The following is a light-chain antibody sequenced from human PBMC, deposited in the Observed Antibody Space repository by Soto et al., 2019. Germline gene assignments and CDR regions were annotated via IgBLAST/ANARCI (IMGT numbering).Light chain of an antibody. V-gene: IGLV2-18*02. Sequence: QSVLTQPPAVSGSPGQTVTISCTGTSSDVGGSNRVSWYQQPPGTAPKLVIYEVSNRPSGVPERFSGSKSGNTASLTISGLQAEDEADYYCSSYTSSNTYVFGTGT. J-gene: IGLJ1*01. CDR3: SSYTSSNTYV. CDR2: EVS. CDR1: SSDVGGSNR.